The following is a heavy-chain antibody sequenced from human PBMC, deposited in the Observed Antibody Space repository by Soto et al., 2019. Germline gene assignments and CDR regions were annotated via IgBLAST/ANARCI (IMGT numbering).Heavy chain of an antibody. V-gene: IGHV1-69*01. J-gene: IGHJ6*02. CDR2: IIPIFDTT. CDR3: ARRGGRGLDF. Sequence: QVRLVQSGPEVRRPGSSVTVSCQASGGTFSDYSVNWVRQAPGQGLEWMGEIIPIFDTTTYAPRFQGRLTFTADASTPTAFLGLNSLTPDDTAVYYCARRGGRGLDFWGQGNTVTVSS. D-gene: IGHD6-25*01. CDR1: GGTFSDYS.